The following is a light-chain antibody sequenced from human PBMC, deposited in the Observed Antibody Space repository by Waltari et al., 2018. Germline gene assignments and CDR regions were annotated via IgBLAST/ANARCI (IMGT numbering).Light chain of an antibody. CDR1: QGVKNY. J-gene: IGKJ5*01. V-gene: IGKV1-16*01. CDR2: AAS. Sequence: DVQLTQYPSSLSAAIGDRVIITCRASQGVKNYLAWIQQRPGQGPQSLFYAASSLQPAVPSRFSASGSGTEFTLTINSLQPEDSATYYCHQYDSHPITFGQGTRLEIK. CDR3: HQYDSHPIT.